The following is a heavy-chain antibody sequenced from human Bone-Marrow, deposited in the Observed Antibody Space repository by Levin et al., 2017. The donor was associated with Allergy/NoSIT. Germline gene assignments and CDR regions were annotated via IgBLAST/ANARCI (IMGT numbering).Heavy chain of an antibody. Sequence: GGSLRLSCAASGFTFSSYGMHWVRQAPGKGLEWVAVISYDGSNKYYADSVKGRFTISRDNSKNTLYLQMNSLRAEDTAVYYCAKDLGTRFLEWSYYGMDVWGQGTTVTVSS. D-gene: IGHD3-3*01. J-gene: IGHJ6*02. V-gene: IGHV3-30*18. CDR3: AKDLGTRFLEWSYYGMDV. CDR2: ISYDGSNK. CDR1: GFTFSSYG.